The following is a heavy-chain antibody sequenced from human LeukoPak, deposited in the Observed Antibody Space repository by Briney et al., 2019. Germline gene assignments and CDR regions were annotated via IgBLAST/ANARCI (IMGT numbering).Heavy chain of an antibody. CDR1: GFTFSNYA. D-gene: IGHD1-26*01. V-gene: IGHV3-23*01. Sequence: GGSLRLSCAASGFTFSNYALNWVRQAPGKGLEWVSSIRGGAGSTYYADSVKGRFTISRDNSKNTVYLQMNSLRVEDTAVYYCPKSSWANRNWSDPWGQGTLVTVSS. CDR2: IRGGAGST. CDR3: PKSSWANRNWSDP. J-gene: IGHJ5*02.